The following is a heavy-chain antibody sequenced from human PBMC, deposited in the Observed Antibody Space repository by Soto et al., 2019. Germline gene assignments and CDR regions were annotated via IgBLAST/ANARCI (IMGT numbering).Heavy chain of an antibody. CDR3: ASGRYDASGYFGY. CDR2: ITAFNGNT. J-gene: IGHJ4*02. V-gene: IGHV1-45*02. CDR1: GSTFTYFY. Sequence: GASVKVSCKGSGSTFTYFYLHGVRQAPGQPLEWMGWITAFNGNTKYAQKFQDRVTFTGDTSLNTAYMELSSLRSDDTAMFYCASGRYDASGYFGYWGQGTLVTVSS. D-gene: IGHD3-22*01.